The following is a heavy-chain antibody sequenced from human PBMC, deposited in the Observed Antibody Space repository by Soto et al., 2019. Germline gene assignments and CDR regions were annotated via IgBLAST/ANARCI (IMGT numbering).Heavy chain of an antibody. CDR2: IYYSGST. J-gene: IGHJ6*02. Sequence: SETLSLTCTVSGGSISSGDYYWSWIRQPPGKGLEWIGYIYYSGSTYYNPSLKSRVTISVDTSKTQFSLKLSPVTAADTAVYYCARDSRVLLWFGDPKGFHYYGMDVWGQGTTVTGSS. V-gene: IGHV4-30-4*01. D-gene: IGHD3-10*01. CDR3: ARDSRVLLWFGDPKGFHYYGMDV. CDR1: GGSISSGDYY.